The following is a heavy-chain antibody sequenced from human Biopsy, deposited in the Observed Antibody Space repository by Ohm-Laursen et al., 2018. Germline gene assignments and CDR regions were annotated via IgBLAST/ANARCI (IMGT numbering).Heavy chain of an antibody. V-gene: IGHV4-39*01. CDR1: GGSISDSTYH. D-gene: IGHD3-3*01. Sequence: GTLSLTCTVSGGSISDSTYHWGWIRQSPGKGLEWIGNIYYSGNTDYSPSLKSRVTISVDTSNTQFSLKLRSVTAADTAVYYCARQVDFWSGYVDYWGQGTLVAVSS. CDR2: IYYSGNT. CDR3: ARQVDFWSGYVDY. J-gene: IGHJ4*02.